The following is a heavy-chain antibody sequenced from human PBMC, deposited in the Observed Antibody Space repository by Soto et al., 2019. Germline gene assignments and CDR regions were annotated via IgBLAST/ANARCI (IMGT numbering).Heavy chain of an antibody. CDR3: ARDEYGGDSGYAMDV. J-gene: IGHJ6*02. D-gene: IGHD2-21*02. CDR2: INPDNGDT. V-gene: IGHV1-18*01. Sequence: QVQLVQSGAEVKKPGASVKVSCKASGYTFTMYGFSWVRQAPGQGLEWMGWINPDNGDTNYAQKFQGRVAMITDTSPSTAYMELRSLRSDDTAVYYCARDEYGGDSGYAMDVWGQGTTVTVSS. CDR1: GYTFTMYG.